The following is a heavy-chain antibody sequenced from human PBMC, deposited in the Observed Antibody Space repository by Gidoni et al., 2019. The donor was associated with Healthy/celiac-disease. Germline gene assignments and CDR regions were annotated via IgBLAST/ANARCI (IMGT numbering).Heavy chain of an antibody. Sequence: QVQLQESGPGLVKPSGTLSLTCAVSGGPISSSHWWSWVRQPPGKGLEWIGEIYHSGSTNYNPSLKSRVTISVDKSKNQFSLKLSSVTAADTAVYYCARPYCSGGSCYEFWFDPWGQGTLVTVSS. CDR3: ARPYCSGGSCYEFWFDP. D-gene: IGHD2-15*01. J-gene: IGHJ5*02. CDR2: IYHSGST. V-gene: IGHV4-4*02. CDR1: GGPISSSHW.